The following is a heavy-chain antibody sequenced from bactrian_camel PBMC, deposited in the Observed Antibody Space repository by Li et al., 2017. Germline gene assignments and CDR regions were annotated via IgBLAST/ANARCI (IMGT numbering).Heavy chain of an antibody. CDR3: ATDILSSP. Sequence: HVQLVESGGGSVQVGGSPRLSCAASGFTFSDYGMNWVRQAPGKGLEWVSSINSDGSNTYYADSVKGRFTISRDNAKNTVYLQMNSLKTEDTAVYYCATDILSSPWGQGTQVTVS. CDR1: GFTFSDYG. CDR2: INSDGSNT. J-gene: IGHJ4*01. D-gene: IGHD6*01. V-gene: IGHV3-2*01.